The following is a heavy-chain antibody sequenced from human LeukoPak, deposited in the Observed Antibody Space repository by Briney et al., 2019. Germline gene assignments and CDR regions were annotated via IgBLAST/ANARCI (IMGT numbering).Heavy chain of an antibody. CDR1: GFTFSRYS. D-gene: IGHD2-21*02. CDR2: ISSSSSYI. V-gene: IGHV3-21*01. Sequence: PGGSLRLSCAASGFTFSRYSMNWVRQAPGKGLEWVSSISSSSSYIYYADSVKGRFTISRDNAKNSLYLQMNSLRAEDTAVYYCARDFLPVVVTATPIPSVDPWGQGTLVTVSS. CDR3: ARDFLPVVVTATPIPSVDP. J-gene: IGHJ5*02.